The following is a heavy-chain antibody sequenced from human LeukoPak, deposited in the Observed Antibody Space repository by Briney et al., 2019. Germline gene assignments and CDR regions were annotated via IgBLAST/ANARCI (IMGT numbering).Heavy chain of an antibody. V-gene: IGHV4-34*01. CDR3: ARGSIYGDYVNAFDI. CDR2: INHSGST. D-gene: IGHD4-17*01. CDR1: GGSFSGYY. J-gene: IGHJ3*02. Sequence: PSETLSLTCAVYGGSFSGYYWSWIRQPPGKGLEWMGEINHSGSTNYNPSLKSRVTISVDTSKNQFSLKLSSVTAADTAVYYCARGSIYGDYVNAFDIWGQGTMVTVSS.